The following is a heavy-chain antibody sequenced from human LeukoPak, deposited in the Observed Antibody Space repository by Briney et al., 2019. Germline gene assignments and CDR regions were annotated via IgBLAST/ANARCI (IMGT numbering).Heavy chain of an antibody. CDR3: ARDPGGSLRYFDWSYYFDY. Sequence: GRSLRLSCAPSGFTFSSYGMHSVRQAPRKGLEWAAVIWYDGSNKYYADSVKGRFTISRDNSKNTLYLQMNSLRPEDPAVYYCARDPGGSLRYFDWSYYFDYWGQGTLVTVSS. V-gene: IGHV3-33*01. CDR2: IWYDGSNK. D-gene: IGHD3-9*01. J-gene: IGHJ4*02. CDR1: GFTFSSYG.